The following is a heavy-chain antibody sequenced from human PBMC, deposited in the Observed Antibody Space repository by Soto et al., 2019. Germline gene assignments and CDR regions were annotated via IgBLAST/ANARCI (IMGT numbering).Heavy chain of an antibody. J-gene: IGHJ5*02. CDR3: ARDLYYYGSWSDYPYNWFDP. CDR2: IYDGGST. V-gene: IGHV4-31*03. Sequence: SETLSLTCTVSGGSISSGGYYWSWIRQHPGKGLEWIGCIYDGGSTYYNPSLRSRVTISVDTSKNQFSLKLSSVTAADTAVYYCARDLYYYGSWSDYPYNWFDPWGQGTLVTVSS. D-gene: IGHD3-10*01. CDR1: GGSISSGGYY.